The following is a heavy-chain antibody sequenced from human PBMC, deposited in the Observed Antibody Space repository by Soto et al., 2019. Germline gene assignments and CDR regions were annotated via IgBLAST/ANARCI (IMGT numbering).Heavy chain of an antibody. Sequence: QVQLVQSGAEVRKPGASVKVSCEASGYTFSSSGITWVRQAPGQGLEWMGWISTYNGNTNYAQKLLGRVTMTTDISTRTAYMELRSLKSDDTAVYYCARKYSGSSWFDPWGQGTLVTVSS. D-gene: IGHD6-6*01. V-gene: IGHV1-18*01. CDR1: GYTFSSSG. CDR2: ISTYNGNT. CDR3: ARKYSGSSWFDP. J-gene: IGHJ5*02.